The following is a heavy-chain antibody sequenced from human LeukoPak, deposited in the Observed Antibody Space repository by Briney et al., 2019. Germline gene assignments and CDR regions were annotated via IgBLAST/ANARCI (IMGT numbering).Heavy chain of an antibody. Sequence: SQTLSLTCTVSGVSISSGGYYWSWIRQHPGKGLEWIGYIYYSGSTYYNPSLKSRVTISVDTSKNQFSLKLSSVTAADTAVYYCARRQRHYDSSWHPTRDDAFDIWGQGTMVTVSS. J-gene: IGHJ3*02. V-gene: IGHV4-31*03. CDR1: GVSISSGGYY. D-gene: IGHD3-22*01. CDR2: IYYSGST. CDR3: ARRQRHYDSSWHPTRDDAFDI.